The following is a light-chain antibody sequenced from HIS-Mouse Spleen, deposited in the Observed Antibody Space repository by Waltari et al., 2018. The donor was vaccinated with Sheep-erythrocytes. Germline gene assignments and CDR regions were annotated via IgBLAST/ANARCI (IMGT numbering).Light chain of an antibody. CDR1: SSDVGGYNY. CDR3: SSYTSSSTSWV. V-gene: IGLV2-14*03. J-gene: IGLJ3*02. Sequence: QSALTQPASVSGSPGQSITIPCPGTSSDVGGYNYVPWYQQHPGKAPKLMIYDVSNRPSGVSNRFSGSKSGNTASLTISGLQAEDEADYYCSSYTSSSTSWVFGGGTKLTVL. CDR2: DVS.